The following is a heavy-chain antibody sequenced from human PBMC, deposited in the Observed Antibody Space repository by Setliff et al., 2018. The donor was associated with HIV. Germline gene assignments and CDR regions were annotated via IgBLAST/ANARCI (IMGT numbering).Heavy chain of an antibody. CDR1: GGIFNTYG. Sequence: SVKVSCKASGGIFNTYGMNWVRQAPGQGLEWMGGIIPVLGLSYYAQNFQGRVTITADESTSTAFMELSSLRSEDTAVYYCARGGYSGYDTGDAFDIWGQGTMVTVSS. D-gene: IGHD5-12*01. V-gene: IGHV1-69*10. CDR2: IIPVLGLS. J-gene: IGHJ3*02. CDR3: ARGGYSGYDTGDAFDI.